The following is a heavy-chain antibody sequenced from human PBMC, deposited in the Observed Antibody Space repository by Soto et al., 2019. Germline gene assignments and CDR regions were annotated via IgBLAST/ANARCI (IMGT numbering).Heavy chain of an antibody. Sequence: ASVKVSCTASGYTFTSYYMHWVRQAPGQGLEWMGIINPSGGSTSYAQKFQGRVTMTRNTSISTAYMELSSLRSEDTAVYYCARGGSYDFWSGFYYYYYGMDVWGQGTMVTVSS. J-gene: IGHJ6*02. D-gene: IGHD3-3*01. V-gene: IGHV1-46*01. CDR2: INPSGGST. CDR3: ARGGSYDFWSGFYYYYYGMDV. CDR1: GYTFTSYY.